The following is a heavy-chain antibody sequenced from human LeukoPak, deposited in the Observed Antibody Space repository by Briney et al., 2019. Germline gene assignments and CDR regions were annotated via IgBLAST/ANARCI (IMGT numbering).Heavy chain of an antibody. D-gene: IGHD6-13*01. CDR2: IYYSGST. CDR3: ARGFNFGAAAGLLIY. Sequence: SETLSLTCTVSGGSISSYYWNWLRQPPGKGLEWIGYIYYSGSTNYNPSLKSRVTISVDTSKNQFSLKVNSVLAADTAVYYCARGFNFGAAAGLLIYWGQGTLVTVSS. J-gene: IGHJ4*02. CDR1: GGSISSYY. V-gene: IGHV4-59*01.